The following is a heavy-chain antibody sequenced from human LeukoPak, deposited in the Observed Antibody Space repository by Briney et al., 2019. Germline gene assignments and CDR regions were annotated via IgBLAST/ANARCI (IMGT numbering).Heavy chain of an antibody. CDR1: GYTFTSYG. D-gene: IGHD3-22*01. Sequence: ASVKVSCKASGYTFTSYGISWVRQAPGQGLEGMGWISAYNGNTNYAQKLQGRVTMTTDTSTSTAYMELSRLRSDDTAVYYCARDYYDSSGFGAFDIWGQGTMVTVSS. V-gene: IGHV1-18*01. CDR3: ARDYYDSSGFGAFDI. J-gene: IGHJ3*02. CDR2: ISAYNGNT.